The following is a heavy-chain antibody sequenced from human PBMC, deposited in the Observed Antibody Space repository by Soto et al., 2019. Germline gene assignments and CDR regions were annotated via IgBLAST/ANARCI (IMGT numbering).Heavy chain of an antibody. D-gene: IGHD3-10*01. CDR3: ARMVRGRWFDP. V-gene: IGHV1-46*01. CDR2: IYPSDGST. CDR1: GYTFTSYY. Sequence: ASVKVSCKASGYTFTSYYMHWVRQAPGQGLEWMGRIYPSDGSTSYAQKFQGRVTMTRDTSTSTAYMELSSLRSEDTAVYYCARMVRGRWFDPWGQGTLVTVS. J-gene: IGHJ5*02.